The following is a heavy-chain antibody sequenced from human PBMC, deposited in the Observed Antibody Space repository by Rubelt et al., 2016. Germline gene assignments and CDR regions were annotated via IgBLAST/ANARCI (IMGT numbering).Heavy chain of an antibody. D-gene: IGHD4-17*01. CDR1: GGSISSYY. CDR3: ARDASTDYDFDY. Sequence: QVQLQESGPGLVKPSETLSLTCTVSGGSISSYYWNWIRQPPGQGLEWIGYIYYSGSTNYNPSLKSRVTISLDTSKNQFSLNLSSVTAADTAVYYCARDASTDYDFDYWGQGSLVTVSS. V-gene: IGHV4-59*01. J-gene: IGHJ4*02. CDR2: IYYSGST.